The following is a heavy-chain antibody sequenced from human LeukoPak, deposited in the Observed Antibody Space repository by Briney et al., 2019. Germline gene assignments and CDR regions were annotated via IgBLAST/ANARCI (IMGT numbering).Heavy chain of an antibody. D-gene: IGHD3-10*01. CDR2: IYSSGST. J-gene: IGHJ3*02. Sequence: SETLSLTCTVSGGSISSGSYYWSWSRQPAGKGLEWIGRIYSSGSTIYNPSLESRVTMSVDTSKNQFSLKLSSVTAADTAVYYCASSPTSYGSGSRDIWGQGTMVTVSS. CDR1: GGSISSGSYY. CDR3: ASSPTSYGSGSRDI. V-gene: IGHV4-61*02.